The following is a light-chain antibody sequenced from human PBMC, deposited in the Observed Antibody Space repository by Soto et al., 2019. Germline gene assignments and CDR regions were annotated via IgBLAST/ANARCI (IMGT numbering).Light chain of an antibody. Sequence: DLVMTQAPLSLSVTPGQSASISCKSTQSLLHTAGKTYLYWYVQKPGQPPQLLIYEVSNRFSGVPDRFTGSGSGTDFTLKISRVEAEDVGVYYCMQTRHLPYTFGQGTKLEIK. J-gene: IGKJ2*01. CDR1: QSLLHTAGKTY. V-gene: IGKV2D-29*01. CDR3: MQTRHLPYT. CDR2: EVS.